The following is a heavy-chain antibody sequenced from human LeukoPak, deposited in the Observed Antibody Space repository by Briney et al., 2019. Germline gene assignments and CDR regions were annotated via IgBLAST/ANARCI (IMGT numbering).Heavy chain of an antibody. Sequence: SETLSLTCTVSGGSISSSSYYWGWIRQPPGKGLEWIGTIYYTGNTYYNPSLKSRVTISVDTSKNQFSLKLSSVTAADTAVYYCARGLEGYSSFDYWGQGTLVTVSS. V-gene: IGHV4-39*07. J-gene: IGHJ4*02. CDR3: ARGLEGYSSFDY. D-gene: IGHD5-18*01. CDR1: GGSISSSSYY. CDR2: IYYTGNT.